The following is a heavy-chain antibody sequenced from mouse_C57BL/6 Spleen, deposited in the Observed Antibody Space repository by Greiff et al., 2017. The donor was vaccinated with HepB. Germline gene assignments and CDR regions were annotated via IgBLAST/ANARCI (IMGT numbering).Heavy chain of an antibody. D-gene: IGHD2-5*01. V-gene: IGHV1-4*01. CDR3: AREGHSNYPYAMDY. CDR2: INPSSGYT. Sequence: QVQLKESGAELARPGASVKMSCKASGYTFTSYTMHWVKQRPGQGLEWIGYINPSSGYTKYNQKFKDKATLTADKSSSTAYMQLSSLTSEDSAVYYCAREGHSNYPYAMDYWGQGTSVTVSS. J-gene: IGHJ4*01. CDR1: GYTFTSYT.